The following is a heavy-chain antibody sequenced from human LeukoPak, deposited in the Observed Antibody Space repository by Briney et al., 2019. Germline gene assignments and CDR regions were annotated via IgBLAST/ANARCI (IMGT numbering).Heavy chain of an antibody. J-gene: IGHJ6*02. CDR3: ARDLSVGGAAFSGMDV. D-gene: IGHD3-16*01. Sequence: ASVKVSCKASGYTFTGYYMHWVRQAPGQGLEWMGWINPNSGGTNYAQKFQGRVTMTRDTSISTAYVELSRLRSDDTAVYYCARDLSVGGAAFSGMDVWGQGTTVTVSS. CDR1: GYTFTGYY. CDR2: INPNSGGT. V-gene: IGHV1-2*02.